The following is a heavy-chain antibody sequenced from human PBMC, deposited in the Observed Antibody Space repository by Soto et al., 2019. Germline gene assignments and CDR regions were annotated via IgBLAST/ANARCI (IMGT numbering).Heavy chain of an antibody. CDR3: ARGTYNILTGYLLDY. Sequence: SETLSLTYTVPGGSISSNFWSWIRQPPGKGLEWIGYIYYSGNTNYNPSLKSRVTISVDTSEKQFSLKLRSVTAADTAVYYCARGTYNILTGYLLDYWGQGTLVTVSS. J-gene: IGHJ4*02. CDR2: IYYSGNT. D-gene: IGHD3-9*01. CDR1: GGSISSNF. V-gene: IGHV4-59*01.